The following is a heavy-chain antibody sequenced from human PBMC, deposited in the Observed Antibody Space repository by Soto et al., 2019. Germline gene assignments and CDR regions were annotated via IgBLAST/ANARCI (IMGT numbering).Heavy chain of an antibody. D-gene: IGHD1-7*01. CDR2: VSHSGNT. CDR3: ATVMRWNYAWFDP. V-gene: IGHV4-34*01. Sequence: PSETLSLTCAVSGGSFSDYYWTWIRQPPGKGLEWVGEVSHSGNTNHNPSLKSRVTISVDTSKKQFSLKLTSVTAADTAVYYCATVMRWNYAWFDPWGQGTLVTVSS. CDR1: GGSFSDYY. J-gene: IGHJ5*02.